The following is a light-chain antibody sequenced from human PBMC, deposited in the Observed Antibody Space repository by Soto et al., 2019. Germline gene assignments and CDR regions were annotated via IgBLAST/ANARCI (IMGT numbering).Light chain of an antibody. CDR1: QSISSW. CDR2: KAS. Sequence: DIQMTQSPSTLSASVGDRVSITCRASQSISSWLAWYQQKPRKAPKLLIYKASSLESGVPSRFSDSGSGTGFALTISRLQPYGFATYYCQQYNSYSLTFGGGTEVEIK. V-gene: IGKV1-5*03. CDR3: QQYNSYSLT. J-gene: IGKJ4*01.